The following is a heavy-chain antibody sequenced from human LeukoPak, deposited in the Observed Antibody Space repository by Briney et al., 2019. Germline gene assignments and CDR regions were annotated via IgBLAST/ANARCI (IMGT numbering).Heavy chain of an antibody. CDR2: ISGSGSTI. CDR3: AKDITPLRRVGPTQYNSGCTLDY. D-gene: IGHD6-19*01. CDR1: GFTFSDYD. V-gene: IGHV3-11*01. Sequence: PGGSLRLSCAASGFTFSDYDMSWIRQAPGKGLEWVSYISGSGSTIYYADSVKGRFTISRDNAKNSLYLQMNSLRAEDTALYYCAKDITPLRRVGPTQYNSGCTLDYWGQGTLVTVSS. J-gene: IGHJ4*02.